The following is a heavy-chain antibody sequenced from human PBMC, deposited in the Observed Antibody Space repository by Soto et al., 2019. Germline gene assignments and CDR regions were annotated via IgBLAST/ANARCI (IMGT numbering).Heavy chain of an antibody. Sequence: SETLSLTCTVSGGSISSYYWSWIRQPPGKGLEWIGYIYYGGSTNYNPSLKSRVTISVDTSKNQFSLKLSSVTAADTAVYYCARGGRGSSWYATFYYYYYGMDVWGQGTTVTVSS. CDR2: IYYGGST. D-gene: IGHD6-13*01. J-gene: IGHJ6*02. CDR1: GGSISSYY. V-gene: IGHV4-59*01. CDR3: ARGGRGSSWYATFYYYYYGMDV.